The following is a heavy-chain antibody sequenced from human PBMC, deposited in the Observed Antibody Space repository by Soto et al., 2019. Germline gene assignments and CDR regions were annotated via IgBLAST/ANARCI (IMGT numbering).Heavy chain of an antibody. J-gene: IGHJ4*02. D-gene: IGHD6-19*01. CDR2: IYYSGST. V-gene: IGHV4-59*01. CDR1: GGSISGYY. Sequence: SETLSLTCTVSGGSISGYYWSWIRQPPGKGLEWIGYIYYSGSTNYNPSLKSQVAISVDTSKNQYSLKLSSVTAADTAVYYCAGYSRNSGWWDYFDYWGQGALVTFS. CDR3: AGYSRNSGWWDYFDY.